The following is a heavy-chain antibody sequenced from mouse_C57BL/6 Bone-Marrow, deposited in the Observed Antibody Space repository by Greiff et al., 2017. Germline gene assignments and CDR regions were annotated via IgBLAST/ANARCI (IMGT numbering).Heavy chain of an antibody. J-gene: IGHJ4*01. Sequence: QVQLQQSGAELARPGASVKLSCKASGYTFTRYGISWVKQRTGQGLEWIGEIYPRSGNTYYNEKFKGKATLTADKSSSPAYMELRSLTSEDSAVYFCARDGYYDAMDYWGQGTSVTVSS. CDR2: IYPRSGNT. D-gene: IGHD2-3*01. CDR1: GYTFTRYG. CDR3: ARDGYYDAMDY. V-gene: IGHV1-81*01.